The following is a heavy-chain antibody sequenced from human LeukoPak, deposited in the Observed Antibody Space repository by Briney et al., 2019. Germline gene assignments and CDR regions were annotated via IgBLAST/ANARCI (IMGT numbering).Heavy chain of an antibody. J-gene: IGHJ4*02. CDR2: IRYDGSNK. Sequence: PGGSLRLSCAASGFTFSSYGMHWVRQAPGKGLEWVAFIRYDGSNKYYADSVKGRFTISRDNSKNTLYLQMNSLRAEDTAVYYCAKDRQWLVNSIDYWGQGTLVTVSS. D-gene: IGHD6-19*01. CDR1: GFTFSSYG. V-gene: IGHV3-30*02. CDR3: AKDRQWLVNSIDY.